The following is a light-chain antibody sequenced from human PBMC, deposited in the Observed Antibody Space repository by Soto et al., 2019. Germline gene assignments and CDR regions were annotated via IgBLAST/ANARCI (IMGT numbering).Light chain of an antibody. Sequence: EIVLTQYPGTLSLSPGETATLSCRASQSVSSSYLAWYQQKPGQAPRLLIYGASSRATDIPNRFSGSGSGTDCTLTITGLEPEDFALYYCQQYGGSPLFSFGPGTKVDMK. J-gene: IGKJ3*01. V-gene: IGKV3-20*01. CDR3: QQYGGSPLFS. CDR2: GAS. CDR1: QSVSSSY.